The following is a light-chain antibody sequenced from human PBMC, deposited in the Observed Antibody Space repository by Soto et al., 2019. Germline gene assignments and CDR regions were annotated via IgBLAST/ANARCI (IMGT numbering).Light chain of an antibody. CDR1: SSNIGNNA. V-gene: IGLV1-36*01. CDR3: AAWDDSRNGPV. J-gene: IGLJ3*02. CDR2: YDD. Sequence: QSVLTQPPSVSEAPRQRVTISCSGSSSNIGNNAVNWYQQLPGKAPKLLIYYDDLLPSGVSDRFSGSKSGTSASLAISVLQSEDEDDYYCAAWDDSRNGPVFGGGTKLTVL.